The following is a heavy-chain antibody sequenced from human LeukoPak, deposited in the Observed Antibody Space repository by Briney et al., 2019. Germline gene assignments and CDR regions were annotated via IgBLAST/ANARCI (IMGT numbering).Heavy chain of an antibody. CDR1: GGSISSSGYY. D-gene: IGHD5-18*01. J-gene: IGHJ4*01. Sequence: SETLSLTCSVSGGSISSSGYYWGWLRQSSGKGLEWIGSLYQSGNTYYNPSLKSRVTISPDMSKNQFSLTLSSVTAADTAVYYCARDGYNYGLDRFDYWGHGILVTVSS. V-gene: IGHV4-39*07. CDR2: LYQSGNT. CDR3: ARDGYNYGLDRFDY.